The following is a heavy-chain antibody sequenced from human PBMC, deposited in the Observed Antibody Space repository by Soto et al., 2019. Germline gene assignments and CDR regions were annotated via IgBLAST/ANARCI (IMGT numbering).Heavy chain of an antibody. Sequence: EVQLVGSGGGLLQPGRSLRLSCAASGFTFDDYAMHWVRQVPGKGLEWVSGITWNSGRIGYADSVKGRFTISRDNAKNSLYLQMNSLRAEDTALYYCAKDRHSSGWSTPDYWGQGTLVTVSS. J-gene: IGHJ4*02. CDR1: GFTFDDYA. D-gene: IGHD6-19*01. V-gene: IGHV3-9*01. CDR2: ITWNSGRI. CDR3: AKDRHSSGWSTPDY.